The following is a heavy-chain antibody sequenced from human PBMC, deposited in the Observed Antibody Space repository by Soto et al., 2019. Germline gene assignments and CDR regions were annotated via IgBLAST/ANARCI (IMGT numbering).Heavy chain of an antibody. CDR2: ISGGGDTT. CDR1: GFTFNNYA. Sequence: EVQLLDSGGGLVQPGGSLRLSCAASGFTFNNYAMTWVRQAPGKGLAWVSAISGGGDTTSYADSVKGRFTVSRDGYKNTMYLQMSRLRAEDTALYYCAKGRGGSGSLTPRVDFWGQGTLVTVSS. V-gene: IGHV3-23*01. CDR3: AKGRGGSGSLTPRVDF. D-gene: IGHD3-10*01. J-gene: IGHJ4*02.